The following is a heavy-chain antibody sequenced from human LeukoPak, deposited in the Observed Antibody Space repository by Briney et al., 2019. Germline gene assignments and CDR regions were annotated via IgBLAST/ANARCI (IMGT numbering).Heavy chain of an antibody. CDR2: INPNSGGT. CDR1: GYTFTGYY. CDR3: ASSNPYGSGSGWFDP. V-gene: IGHV1-2*06. Sequence: ASVKVSCKASGYTFTGYYMHLVRQAPGQGLEWMGRINPNSGGTNYAQKFQGRVTMTRDTSISTAYMELSRLRSDDTAVYYCASSNPYGSGSGWFDPWGQGTLVTVSS. D-gene: IGHD3-10*01. J-gene: IGHJ5*02.